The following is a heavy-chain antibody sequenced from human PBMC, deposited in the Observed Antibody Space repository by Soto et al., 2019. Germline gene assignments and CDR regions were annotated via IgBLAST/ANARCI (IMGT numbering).Heavy chain of an antibody. J-gene: IGHJ4*02. CDR3: ARSKGDLDY. V-gene: IGHV6-1*01. Sequence: PSRTLSLTCVISGDSVSSNSAAWNWIRQSPSRGLEWLGRTYYRSRWYHDYAISLKSRITINADTTKNQLSLQLNSVTPEDTAVYYCARSKGDLDYWGQGTLVTVSS. CDR1: GDSVSSNSAA. CDR2: TYYRSRWYH. D-gene: IGHD3-10*01.